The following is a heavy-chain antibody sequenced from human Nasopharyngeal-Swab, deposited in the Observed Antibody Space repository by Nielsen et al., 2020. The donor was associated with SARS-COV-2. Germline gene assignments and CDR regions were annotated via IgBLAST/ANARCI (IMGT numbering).Heavy chain of an antibody. CDR2: VSGSSGST. CDR3: ALTPPLGVGYNLLSLGLEY. J-gene: IGHJ4*02. V-gene: IGHV3-23*01. CDR1: GFTFSNYA. D-gene: IGHD5-24*01. Sequence: GESLKISCAASGFTFSNYATSWVRQAPGKGLEWVSAVSGSSGSTFYADSVKGRFTISRDNSRNTVYLQMNSLRAEDTAVYYCALTPPLGVGYNLLSLGLEYWGQGTRVAVSS.